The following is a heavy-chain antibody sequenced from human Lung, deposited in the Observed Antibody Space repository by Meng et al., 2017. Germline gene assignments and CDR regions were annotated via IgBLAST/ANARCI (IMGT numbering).Heavy chain of an antibody. V-gene: IGHV1-18*01. CDR2: ISAYNGNT. J-gene: IGHJ4*02. CDR1: GYTFTSYG. CDR3: AASTSIAGSPFDY. Sequence: QLVHLGAEGKKPGASVKVSWKASGYTFTSYGISWVRQAPGQGLEWMGWISAYNGNTNYAQKLQGRVTMTTDTSTSTAYMELRSLRSDDTAVYYCAASTSIAGSPFDYWGQGTLVTVSS. D-gene: IGHD6-6*01.